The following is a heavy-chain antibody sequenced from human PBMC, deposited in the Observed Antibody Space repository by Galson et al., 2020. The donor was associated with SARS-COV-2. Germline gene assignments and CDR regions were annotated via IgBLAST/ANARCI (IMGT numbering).Heavy chain of an antibody. CDR1: GYTFTSYY. J-gene: IGHJ4*02. CDR3: ARDSQGGNDYNYLLF. CDR2: INPSGGGT. V-gene: IGHV1-46*01. Sequence: SVKVSCKASGYTFTSYYIHWVRQAPGQGLEWMGIINPSGGGTTYAQKFQGRVSMTRDTSTSTVYMELSSLRSEDTAVYYCARDSQGGNDYNYLLFWGQGTLVTVSS. D-gene: IGHD4-4*01.